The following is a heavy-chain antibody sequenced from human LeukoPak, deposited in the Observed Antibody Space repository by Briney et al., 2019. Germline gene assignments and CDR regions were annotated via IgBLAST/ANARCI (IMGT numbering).Heavy chain of an antibody. Sequence: GGSPRLSCAASGFTFSSYWMSWVRQAPGKGLEWVSSISGSSSYIYYADSVKGRFTISRDNAKNSLYLQMNSLRAEDTAVYYCARDSVVVPAAMTWFDPWGQGTLVTVSS. CDR1: GFTFSSYW. J-gene: IGHJ5*02. D-gene: IGHD2-2*01. V-gene: IGHV3-21*01. CDR2: ISGSSSYI. CDR3: ARDSVVVPAAMTWFDP.